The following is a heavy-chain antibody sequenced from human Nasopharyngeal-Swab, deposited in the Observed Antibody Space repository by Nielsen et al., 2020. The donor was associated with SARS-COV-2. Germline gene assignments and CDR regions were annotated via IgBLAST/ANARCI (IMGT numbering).Heavy chain of an antibody. CDR2: INSDGSST. CDR3: ARDLGYYDYVWGSYRIKDFDY. D-gene: IGHD3-16*02. J-gene: IGHJ4*02. V-gene: IGHV3-74*01. CDR1: GFTFSSYW. Sequence: GGSLRLSCAAPGFTFSSYWMHWVRQAPGKGLVWVSRINSDGSSTSYADSVKGRFTISRDNAKNTLYLQMNSLRAEDTAVYYCARDLGYYDYVWGSYRIKDFDYWGQGTLVTVSS.